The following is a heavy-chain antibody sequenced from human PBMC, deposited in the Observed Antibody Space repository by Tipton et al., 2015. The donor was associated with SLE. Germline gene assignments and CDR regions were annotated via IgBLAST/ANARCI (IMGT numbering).Heavy chain of an antibody. D-gene: IGHD2-21*01. CDR1: GYTFTSYD. CDR3: TRADCGGDCYSPWFDP. Sequence: VQLVQSGAEVKKPGASVKVSCKASGYTFTSYDINWVRQAAGQGLEWMGWMNPNSGKTVLGQKFQGRVSMTRDTSTSTAYLELSSLTFEDSAVYYCTRADCGGDCYSPWFDPRGQGTQVTVSS. V-gene: IGHV1-8*01. J-gene: IGHJ5*02. CDR2: MNPNSGKT.